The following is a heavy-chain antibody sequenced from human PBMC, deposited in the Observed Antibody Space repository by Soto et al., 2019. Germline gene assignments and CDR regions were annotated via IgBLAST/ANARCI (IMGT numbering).Heavy chain of an antibody. D-gene: IGHD2-8*01. CDR2: ISDSGST. CDR1: GGSISSIMW. CDR3: ARDPQYGGFDY. Sequence: QMQLQESGPGLVKPSGTLSLTCVVSGGSISSIMWWTWVRQPPGKGLEWVGEISDSGSTNYNPSLKGRVTISVDKSKNQFSLKLTSVTAADTAVYYCARDPQYGGFDYWGQGTLVTVSS. V-gene: IGHV4-4*02. J-gene: IGHJ4*02.